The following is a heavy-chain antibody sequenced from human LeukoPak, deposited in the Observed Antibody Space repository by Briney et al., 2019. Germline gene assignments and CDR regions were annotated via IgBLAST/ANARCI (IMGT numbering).Heavy chain of an antibody. CDR2: ISSSSSYI. D-gene: IGHD6-13*01. CDR3: ARPQQQLVKNYYFDY. J-gene: IGHJ4*02. V-gene: IGHV3-21*01. Sequence: GGSLRLSCAASGFTFSSYSMNWVRQAPGKGLEWVSSISSSSSYIYYADSVKGRFTISRDNAKNSLYLQMNSLRAEDTAVYYCARPQQQLVKNYYFDYWGQGTLVTVSS. CDR1: GFTFSSYS.